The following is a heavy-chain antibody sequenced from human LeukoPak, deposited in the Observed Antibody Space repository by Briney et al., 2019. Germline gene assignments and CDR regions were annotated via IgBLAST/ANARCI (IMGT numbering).Heavy chain of an antibody. D-gene: IGHD2-8*02. Sequence: PGGSLRLSCAASGFTFSTFAMIWVRQPPGKGLEWVSSIFPSGGEIHYADSERGRFTISRDNSTSTVSLQMNSLRAEDTAIYYCATYRQVLLPFESWGQGTLVTVSS. CDR3: ATYRQVLLPFES. V-gene: IGHV3-23*01. CDR1: GFTFSTFA. CDR2: IFPSGGEI. J-gene: IGHJ4*02.